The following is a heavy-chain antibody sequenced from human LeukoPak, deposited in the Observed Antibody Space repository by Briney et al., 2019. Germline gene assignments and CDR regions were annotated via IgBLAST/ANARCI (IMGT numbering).Heavy chain of an antibody. J-gene: IGHJ3*02. Sequence: SETLSLTCTVSGGSISSYYWSWIRQPPGKGLEWIGYIHYSGSTNYSPSLKSRVTISVDTSNNRFSLRLTSLTAADTAVYYCARGGITGTTGAFDIWGQGTMVTVSS. CDR1: GGSISSYY. CDR2: IHYSGST. CDR3: ARGGITGTTGAFDI. D-gene: IGHD1-7*01. V-gene: IGHV4-59*08.